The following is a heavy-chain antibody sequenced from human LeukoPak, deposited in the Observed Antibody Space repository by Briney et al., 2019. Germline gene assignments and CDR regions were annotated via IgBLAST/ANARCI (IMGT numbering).Heavy chain of an antibody. D-gene: IGHD5-12*01. CDR1: GFTFSNYA. CDR2: ISDSGDST. CDR3: AETKIVATFFDY. V-gene: IGHV3-23*01. Sequence: GGSLRLSCAASGFTFSNYAMSWVRQAPGKGLEWVSGISDSGDSTYYADSVKGRFTISRDNSKNTLYLQMNSLRAEDTAIYYCAETKIVATFFDYWGQGTLVTVSS. J-gene: IGHJ4*02.